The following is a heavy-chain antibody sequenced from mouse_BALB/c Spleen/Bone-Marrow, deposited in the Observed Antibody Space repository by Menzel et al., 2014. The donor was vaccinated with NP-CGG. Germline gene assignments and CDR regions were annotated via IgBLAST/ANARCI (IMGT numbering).Heavy chain of an antibody. CDR3: ASGPWYFDV. CDR2: INPTNGST. V-gene: IGHV1S81*02. CDR1: GYTFTSYW. D-gene: IGHD3-1*01. Sequence: QVQLQQPGAELVRPGVSVKLSCKASGYTFTSYWMHWIKPRPEQGLERIGEINPTNGSTNYNEEFKTKATLTVDKSSSTAYMQLSSLTSEDSAVYYCASGPWYFDVWGAGTTVTVSS. J-gene: IGHJ1*01.